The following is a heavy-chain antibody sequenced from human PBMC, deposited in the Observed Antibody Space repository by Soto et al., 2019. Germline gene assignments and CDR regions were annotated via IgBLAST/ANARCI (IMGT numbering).Heavy chain of an antibody. CDR3: ARSSGGNFGIIIEGSNWFDP. CDR1: GDTFTSYY. D-gene: IGHD3-3*01. J-gene: IGHJ5*02. V-gene: IGHV1-46*01. CDR2: INPHGGST. Sequence: GPLVKVSCKAPGDTFTSYYLNWVRQAPGQGLEWMGVINPHGGSTKYAQKFQGRITMTRDTSRSTVYMELSSLRSDDTAIYYCARSSGGNFGIIIEGSNWFDPWGQGTLVTVSS.